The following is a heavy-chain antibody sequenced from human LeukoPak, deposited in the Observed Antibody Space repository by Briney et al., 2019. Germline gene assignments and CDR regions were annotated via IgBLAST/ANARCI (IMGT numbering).Heavy chain of an antibody. CDR2: ISSSSSTI. Sequence: LTGGSLRLSCAASGFTFSSYSMNWVRQAPGKGLEWVSYISSSSSTIYYADSVKGRFTISRDNAKNSLYLQMNSLRAEDTAVYYCANSPLIAKFLGSYTWGQGTLVTVSS. D-gene: IGHD3-16*01. CDR3: ANSPLIAKFLGSYT. CDR1: GFTFSSYS. J-gene: IGHJ5*02. V-gene: IGHV3-48*01.